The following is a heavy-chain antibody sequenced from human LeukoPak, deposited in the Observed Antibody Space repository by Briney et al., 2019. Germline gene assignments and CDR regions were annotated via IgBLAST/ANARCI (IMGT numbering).Heavy chain of an antibody. V-gene: IGHV5-51*01. CDR2: IYPGDSDT. Sequence: GASLKISSKGSGYSFNSNWIAWVRQMPGKGLEWMGIIYPGDSDTRYSPSFQGQVAISADKSISTAYLQWSSLKASDTAMYYCARLWDGSSWSYWGQGTLVTVSS. CDR1: GYSFNSNW. CDR3: ARLWDGSSWSY. D-gene: IGHD6-13*01. J-gene: IGHJ4*02.